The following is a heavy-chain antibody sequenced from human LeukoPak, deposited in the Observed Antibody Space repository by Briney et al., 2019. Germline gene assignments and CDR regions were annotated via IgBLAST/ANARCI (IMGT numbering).Heavy chain of an antibody. Sequence: ASVKVSCKASGYTFTGYYMHGVRQAPGQGLEWMGWINPNSGGANYAQKFQDRVTITRDTSIRTAYMELSRLRSDDTAVYYCARDPLGVVVPAAIRGPDYWGQGTLVTVSS. CDR1: GYTFTGYY. CDR2: INPNSGGA. D-gene: IGHD2-2*02. CDR3: ARDPLGVVVPAAIRGPDY. J-gene: IGHJ4*02. V-gene: IGHV1-2*02.